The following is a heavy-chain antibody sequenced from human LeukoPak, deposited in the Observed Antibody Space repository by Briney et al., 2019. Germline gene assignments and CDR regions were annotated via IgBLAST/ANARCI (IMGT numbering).Heavy chain of an antibody. CDR1: GFTFSSYA. Sequence: LRLSCAASGFTFSSYAMSWIRQPPGKGLEWIGYISHSGSTYYNPSLKSRVTISVDRSKNQFSLKLNSVTAADTAVYYCARDPLPSGSSSNWLDPWGQGTLVTVSS. CDR3: ARDPLPSGSSSNWLDP. CDR2: ISHSGST. D-gene: IGHD6-6*01. J-gene: IGHJ5*02. V-gene: IGHV4-30-2*01.